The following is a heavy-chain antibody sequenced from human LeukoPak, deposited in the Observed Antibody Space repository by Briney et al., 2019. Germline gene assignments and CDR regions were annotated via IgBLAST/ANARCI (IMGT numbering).Heavy chain of an antibody. V-gene: IGHV4-38-2*02. CDR3: ARVSGLLWFGEHDY. D-gene: IGHD3-10*01. J-gene: IGHJ4*02. Sequence: SETLSLTCTVSGYSISSGFSWGWIRQPPGMGLEWIGSLYHSGSIYHNPSLKSRVTISVDTSKNQFSLKLTSVTAADTAVYYCARVSGLLWFGEHDYWGQGTLVTVSS. CDR1: GYSISSGFS. CDR2: LYHSGSI.